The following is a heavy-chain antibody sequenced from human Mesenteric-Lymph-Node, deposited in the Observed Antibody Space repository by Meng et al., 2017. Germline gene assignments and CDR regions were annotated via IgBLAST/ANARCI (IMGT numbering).Heavy chain of an antibody. J-gene: IGHJ4*02. V-gene: IGHV3-23*01. CDR3: AQPLYDSWSGYSEGAG. Sequence: GESLKISCAASGFTFSTYGMNWVRQFPGKGLEWVSAISGSGGSTYYADSVKGRFTISRDNSRNTLYLQMNSLRAEDTAVYYCAQPLYDSWSGYSEGAGWGQGTLVTVSS. CDR1: GFTFSTYG. CDR2: ISGSGGST. D-gene: IGHD3-3*01.